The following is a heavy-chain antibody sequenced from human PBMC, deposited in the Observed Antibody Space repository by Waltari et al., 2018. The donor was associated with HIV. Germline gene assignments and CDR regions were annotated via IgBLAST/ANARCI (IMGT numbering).Heavy chain of an antibody. D-gene: IGHD3-16*01. CDR2: MYSVGST. CDR3: ARRGKVGSRNFRALVV. CDR1: GFRVTGDY. V-gene: IGHV3-53*01. Sequence: DVRLEESGGKLIEPGESLTLSCAASGFRVTGDYVTWVRLLSGKGLEGLSVMYSVGSTQFGDSVKCLIRLSREKSKNMVNLQMKQMRVNATAVYVCARRGKVGSRNFRALVVWGQGRTVLVS. J-gene: IGHJ6*02.